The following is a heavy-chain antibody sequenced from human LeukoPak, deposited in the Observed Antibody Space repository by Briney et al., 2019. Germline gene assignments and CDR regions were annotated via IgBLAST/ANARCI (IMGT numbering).Heavy chain of an antibody. V-gene: IGHV1-18*01. D-gene: IGHD3-22*01. CDR3: ARAPYDSSGYTSFQH. Sequence: ASVKVSCKASGYTFINHGISWMRQAPGQGLEWMGWINNYNGNTDNAQKFQGRVTMTRDTSTSTVYMELSSPRSEDTAVYFCARAPYDSSGYTSFQHWGQGTLVTVSS. J-gene: IGHJ1*01. CDR1: GYTFINHG. CDR2: INNYNGNT.